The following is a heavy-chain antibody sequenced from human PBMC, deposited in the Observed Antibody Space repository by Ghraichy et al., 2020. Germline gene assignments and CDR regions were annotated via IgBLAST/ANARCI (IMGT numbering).Heavy chain of an antibody. CDR3: VKGPPLHDDRDAPLLY. D-gene: IGHD1-14*01. J-gene: IGHJ4*02. CDR1: GFTFSTYA. Sequence: GGSLRLSCSVSGFTFSTYAMHWVRQAPGKGLEYVSAISSNGGSTYYADSVKGRFTISRDNSKNTLYLQMSSLRAEDTAVYYCVKGPPLHDDRDAPLLYWGQGTLVTVSS. CDR2: ISSNGGST. V-gene: IGHV3-64D*06.